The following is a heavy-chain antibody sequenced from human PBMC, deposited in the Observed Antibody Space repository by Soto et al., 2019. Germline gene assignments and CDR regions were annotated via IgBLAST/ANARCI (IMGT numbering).Heavy chain of an antibody. Sequence: GGSLRLSWAASGFFFSNYWRHWGRQAPGKGRVWVSRIDTDGGGAIYADSVRGRFTICRDNAKKTLYLHMNSLRPEDTAVYYCASDLFGSGSFAYYYGMDVWGKGTTVTVSS. D-gene: IGHD3-10*01. CDR2: IDTDGGGA. J-gene: IGHJ6*04. CDR1: GFFFSNYW. CDR3: ASDLFGSGSFAYYYGMDV. V-gene: IGHV3-74*01.